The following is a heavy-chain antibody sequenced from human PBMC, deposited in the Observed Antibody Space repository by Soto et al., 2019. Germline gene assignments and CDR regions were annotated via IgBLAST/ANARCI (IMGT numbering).Heavy chain of an antibody. V-gene: IGHV1-18*01. CDR3: ARVRFGDPFDF. J-gene: IGHJ4*02. D-gene: IGHD3-16*01. CDR2: FNPDNQNT. CDR1: GYRFTTYG. Sequence: ASVMVSCKVSGYRFTTYGINWVRQAPGQGLEWVGWFNPDNQNTNYAQKFQDRVSLTTDSSTNTAYMELRDLRSDDTAVYYCARVRFGDPFDFWGQGSLATVSS.